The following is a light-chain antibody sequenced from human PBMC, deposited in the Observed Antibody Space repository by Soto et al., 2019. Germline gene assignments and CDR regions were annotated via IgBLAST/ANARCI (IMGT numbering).Light chain of an antibody. CDR1: QSINIW. J-gene: IGKJ1*01. V-gene: IGKV1-5*03. CDR3: QQYDSYSWT. Sequence: DIQMTQSPSTLSASVGDRVTITCRASQSINIWLAWYQQKPGKAPKLLIYKASTLESGVPSRFSGSGSGTEFTLTISRLQPDDFATYYCQQYDSYSWTFGQGTKVEIK. CDR2: KAS.